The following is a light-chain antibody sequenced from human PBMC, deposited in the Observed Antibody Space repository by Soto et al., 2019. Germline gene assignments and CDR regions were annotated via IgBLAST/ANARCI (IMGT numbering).Light chain of an antibody. CDR1: NIGGKT. J-gene: IGLJ1*01. Sequence: SYELTQPPSVSVAPGKTATITCGGDNIGGKTVHWYQQKPGQAPVLIIYYDTHRPPGIPARFSGSNSGSTATLTISRVEAGDEADYYCQVWDSDSDHQVFGTGTKVTVL. V-gene: IGLV3-21*04. CDR2: YDT. CDR3: QVWDSDSDHQV.